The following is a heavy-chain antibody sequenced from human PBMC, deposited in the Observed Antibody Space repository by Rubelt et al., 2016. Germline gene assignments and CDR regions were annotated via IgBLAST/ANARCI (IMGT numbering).Heavy chain of an antibody. Sequence: VQLQQWGAGLWKPSETLSLTCAVYGGSFSGYYWSWIRQPPGQGLEWIGYVYSSGNTYYSPSLQRRAAISVDTSKNQLSLKRTSGTAAETAVYYCARAIAARREDYFYYGMDVWGQGTTVTVSS. CDR1: GGSFSGYY. D-gene: IGHD5-12*01. J-gene: IGHJ6*02. V-gene: IGHV4-34*02. CDR3: ARAIAARREDYFYYGMDV. CDR2: VYSSGNT.